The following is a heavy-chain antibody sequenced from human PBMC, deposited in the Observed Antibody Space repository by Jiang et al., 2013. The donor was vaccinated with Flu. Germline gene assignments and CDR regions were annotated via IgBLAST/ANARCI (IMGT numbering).Heavy chain of an antibody. CDR2: IYYSGST. CDR1: GGSISSSSYY. CDR3: ARDLDDSSGYYYDY. D-gene: IGHD3-22*01. V-gene: IGHV4-39*07. J-gene: IGHJ4*02. Sequence: SLTCTVSGGSISSSSYYWGWIRQPPGKGLEWIGSIYYSGSTYYNPSLKSRVTISVDTSKNQFSLKLSSVTAADTAVYYCARDLDDSSGYYYDYWGQGTLVTVSS.